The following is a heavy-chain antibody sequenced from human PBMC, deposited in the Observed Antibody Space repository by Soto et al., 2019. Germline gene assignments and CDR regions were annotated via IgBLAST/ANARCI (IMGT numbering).Heavy chain of an antibody. J-gene: IGHJ4*02. D-gene: IGHD3-9*01. V-gene: IGHV4-30-2*01. CDR3: ARGQPGLFSFDS. Sequence: QLHLQESGSGLLKPSQTLSLTCGVSGGSVSSDFSSWIWIRQTSGKGLEWIGYIYHSGSSYFNPSLVSRGRISIDTSKNQFSLNLTSVTAADTAVYYCARGQPGLFSFDSWGQGILVTVSS. CDR1: GGSVSSDFSS. CDR2: IYHSGSS.